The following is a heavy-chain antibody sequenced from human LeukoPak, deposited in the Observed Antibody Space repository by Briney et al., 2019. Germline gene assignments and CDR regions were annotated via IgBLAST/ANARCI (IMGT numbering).Heavy chain of an antibody. CDR1: GFTFSSYW. Sequence: GGSLRLSCEASGFTFSSYWMHWVRQAPGKGLVWVSRINSDGSSSSYADSVKGRFTIFRDNSKNTLYLQMNSLRAEDTAVYYCARETWELLLDYWGQGTLVTVSS. V-gene: IGHV3-74*01. CDR3: ARETWELLLDY. J-gene: IGHJ4*02. D-gene: IGHD1-26*01. CDR2: INSDGSSS.